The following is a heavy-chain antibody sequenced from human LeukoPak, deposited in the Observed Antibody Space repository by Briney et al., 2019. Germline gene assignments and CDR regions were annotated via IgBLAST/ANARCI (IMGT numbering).Heavy chain of an antibody. J-gene: IGHJ4*02. CDR3: ARVPSSTTARGYFDY. V-gene: IGHV4-61*01. Sequence: PSETLSLTCTVSGRSVRSGSYYWRWIRQPPGKGLEWIGYIYYSGSTTYNPSPKSRVTISVDTSKTKFSLKLTSVTLADADAYYCARVPSSTTARGYFDYWGQGTLVTVSS. CDR1: GRSVRSGSYY. D-gene: IGHD4-17*01. CDR2: IYYSGST.